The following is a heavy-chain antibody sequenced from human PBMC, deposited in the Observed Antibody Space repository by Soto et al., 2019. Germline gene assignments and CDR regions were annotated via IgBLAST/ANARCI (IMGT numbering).Heavy chain of an antibody. D-gene: IGHD2-2*01. CDR3: ARDVKYCSSTSCHPSHYYYGMDV. CDR1: GFTFSSYW. Sequence: GGSLRLSCAASGFTFSSYWMSWVRQAPGKGLEWVANIKQDGSEKYYVDSVKGRFTISRDNAKNSLYLQMNSLRAEDTAVYYCARDVKYCSSTSCHPSHYYYGMDVWGQGTTVTVSS. CDR2: IKQDGSEK. V-gene: IGHV3-7*01. J-gene: IGHJ6*02.